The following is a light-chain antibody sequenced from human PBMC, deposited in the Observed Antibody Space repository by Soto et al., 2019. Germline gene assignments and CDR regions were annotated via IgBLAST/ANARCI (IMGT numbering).Light chain of an antibody. J-gene: IGLJ1*01. Sequence: QSVLTQPASVAGSPGQSITISCTVTISDVVVYKYVSVYQHHPWKAPKLMMFDVIDRRSLFSDRFSVSKSGKRASLTISLXQXKDEADYYCSSHTTSNTRQIVFATGTKVTVL. CDR1: ISDVVVYKY. CDR2: DVI. V-gene: IGLV2-14*03. CDR3: SSHTTSNTRQIV.